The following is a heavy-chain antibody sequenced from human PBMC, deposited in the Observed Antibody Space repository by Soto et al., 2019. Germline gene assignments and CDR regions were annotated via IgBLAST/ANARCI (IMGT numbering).Heavy chain of an antibody. CDR3: ARGDYGDYFTLDY. CDR2: IYHSGST. V-gene: IGHV4-30-2*01. Sequence: SETLSLTCAVSGGSISSGGYSWSWIRQPPGKGLEWIGYIYHSGSTYYNPSLKSRVTMSVDRSKNQFSLKLSSVTAADTAVYYCARGDYGDYFTLDYWGQGTLVTVSS. CDR1: GGSISSGGYS. D-gene: IGHD4-17*01. J-gene: IGHJ4*02.